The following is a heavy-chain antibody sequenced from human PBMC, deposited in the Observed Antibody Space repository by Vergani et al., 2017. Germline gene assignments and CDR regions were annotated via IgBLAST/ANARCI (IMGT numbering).Heavy chain of an antibody. CDR3: AGGGNWGDFDY. D-gene: IGHD7-27*01. CDR2: INAGNGNT. CDR1: GYTFTSYA. J-gene: IGHJ4*02. Sequence: QVQLVQSGAEVKKPGASVKVSCKASGYTFTSYAMHWVRQAPGQRLEWMGWINAGNGNTKYSQKYQGRVTITRDTSESTAYMGLSSLRSEDTAMYYCAGGGNWGDFDYWGQGTLVTVSS. V-gene: IGHV1-3*01.